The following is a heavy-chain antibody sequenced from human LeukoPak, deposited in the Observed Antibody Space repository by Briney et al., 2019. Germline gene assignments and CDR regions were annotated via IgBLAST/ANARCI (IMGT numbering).Heavy chain of an antibody. D-gene: IGHD2-2*01. CDR3: AREGPDIVVVPAAPLAY. V-gene: IGHV3-20*04. CDR1: GFTFDDYG. Sequence: PGGSLRLSCAASGFTFDDYGVSWVRQAPGKGLEWVSGINWNGGSTGYADSVKGRFTISRDNAKNSLYLQMNRLRAEDTALYYCAREGPDIVVVPAAPLAYWGQGTLVTVSS. CDR2: INWNGGST. J-gene: IGHJ4*02.